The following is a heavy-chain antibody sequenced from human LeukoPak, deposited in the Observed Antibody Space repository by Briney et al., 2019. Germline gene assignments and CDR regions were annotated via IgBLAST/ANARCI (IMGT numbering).Heavy chain of an antibody. V-gene: IGHV3-23*01. CDR2: ISSSGGST. CDR1: GLTFSNYA. D-gene: IGHD3-16*01. CDR3: AKDHEGGRWDYFDY. Sequence: GGSLRLSCAASGLTFSNYAMSWVRQAPGKGLEWVSTISSSGGSTNYVDSVKGRFTISRDNSKNTLYLQMNSLKAEDTAVYYCAKDHEGGRWDYFDYWGQGTQVTVSS. J-gene: IGHJ4*02.